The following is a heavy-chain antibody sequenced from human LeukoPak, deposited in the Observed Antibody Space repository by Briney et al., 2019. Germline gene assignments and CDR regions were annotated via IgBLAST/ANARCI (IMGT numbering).Heavy chain of an antibody. CDR2: ISGSGGST. Sequence: PGGSLRLSCAAPGFTFSSYAMSWVRQAPGKGLEWVSAISGSGGSTYYADSVKGRFTISRDNSKNTLYLQMNSLRAEDTAVYYCAKGWGPPSIAVAGTGFDYWGQGTLVTVSS. D-gene: IGHD6-19*01. J-gene: IGHJ4*02. CDR1: GFTFSSYA. V-gene: IGHV3-23*01. CDR3: AKGWGPPSIAVAGTGFDY.